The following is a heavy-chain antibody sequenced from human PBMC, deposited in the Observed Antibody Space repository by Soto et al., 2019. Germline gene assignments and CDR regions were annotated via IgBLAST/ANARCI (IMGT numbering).Heavy chain of an antibody. Sequence: QVQLVQSGAEVKKPGASVKVSCKSSGYTFTGYYMHWVRQAPGQGLEWMGWINPNSGGTNYAQKFQGWVTMTRDTSISTAYIELSRRRSDDTVVYYCARAGSGKVHCDYFSYYYYMDFWGKGTTVTVSS. CDR3: ARAGSGKVHCDYFSYYYYMDF. V-gene: IGHV1-2*04. CDR2: INPNSGGT. CDR1: GYTFTGYY. D-gene: IGHD4-17*01. J-gene: IGHJ6*03.